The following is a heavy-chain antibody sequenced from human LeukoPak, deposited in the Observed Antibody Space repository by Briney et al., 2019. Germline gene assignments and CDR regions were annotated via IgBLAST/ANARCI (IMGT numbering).Heavy chain of an antibody. CDR3: ARMMDRGWFSSSDAFDI. CDR1: GYSFTSYG. V-gene: IGHV1-18*01. CDR2: ISAYNGNT. J-gene: IGHJ3*02. D-gene: IGHD3-10*01. Sequence: GESLKISCKGSGYSFTSYGISWVRQAPGQGLEWMGWISAYNGNTNYAQKLQGRVSMTTDTSTSTAYMELRSLRSDDTAVYYCARMMDRGWFSSSDAFDIWGQGTMVTVSS.